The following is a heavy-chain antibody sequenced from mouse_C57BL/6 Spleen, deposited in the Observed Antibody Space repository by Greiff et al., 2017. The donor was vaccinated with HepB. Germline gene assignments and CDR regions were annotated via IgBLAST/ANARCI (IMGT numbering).Heavy chain of an antibody. Sequence: EVQLQESVAELVRPGASVKLSCTASGFNIKNTYMHWVKQRPEQGLELIGRIDPANGNTKYAPKFQGKATITADTSSNTAYLQLSSLTSEDTAIYYCARNPLGLRRGYYLDYWGQGTTLTVSS. V-gene: IGHV14-3*01. CDR3: ARNPLGLRRGYYLDY. CDR2: IDPANGNT. CDR1: GFNIKNTY. D-gene: IGHD2-4*01. J-gene: IGHJ2*01.